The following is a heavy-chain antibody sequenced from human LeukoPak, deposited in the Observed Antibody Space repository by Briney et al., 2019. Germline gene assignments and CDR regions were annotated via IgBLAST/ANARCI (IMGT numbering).Heavy chain of an antibody. J-gene: IGHJ4*02. CDR1: GGSFSGYY. CDR3: ARGASGLFFDY. D-gene: IGHD3-10*01. Sequence: PSETLSLTCADYGGSFSGYYWSWIRQPPGKGLEWIGEINHSGSTNYNPSLKSRVTISVDTSKNQFSLKLSSVTAADTAVYYCARGASGLFFDYWGQGTLVTVSS. CDR2: INHSGST. V-gene: IGHV4-34*01.